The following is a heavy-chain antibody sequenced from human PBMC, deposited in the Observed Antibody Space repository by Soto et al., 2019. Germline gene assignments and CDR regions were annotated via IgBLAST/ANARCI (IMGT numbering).Heavy chain of an antibody. CDR1: GLTVSSNY. CDR3: GRGLGYYSSTSCYIWFDY. Sequence: GAALRLSCAASGLTVSSNYMSGVRQAPGKGLEWFSAISGSGGSTYYADSVQGRSTNSRATSNNPLSLQINSLRAEDTAVHSCGRGLGYYSSTSCYIWFDYWGQGTLVTVFS. J-gene: IGHJ4*02. V-gene: IGHV3-23*01. CDR2: ISGSGGST. D-gene: IGHD2-2*02.